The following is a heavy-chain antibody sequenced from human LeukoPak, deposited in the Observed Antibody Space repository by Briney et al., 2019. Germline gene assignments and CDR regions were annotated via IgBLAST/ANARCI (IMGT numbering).Heavy chain of an antibody. J-gene: IGHJ4*02. D-gene: IGHD3-22*01. CDR1: GFTFSDYY. V-gene: IGHV3-11*04. CDR3: AREEYDSSGYYSLLY. CDR2: ISSSGSTI. Sequence: KPGGSLRLSYAASGFTFSDYYMSWIRQAPGKGLEWVSYISSSGSTIYYADSVKGRFTISRDNTKNSLYLQMNSLRAEDTAVYYCAREEYDSSGYYSLLYWGQGTPVTVSS.